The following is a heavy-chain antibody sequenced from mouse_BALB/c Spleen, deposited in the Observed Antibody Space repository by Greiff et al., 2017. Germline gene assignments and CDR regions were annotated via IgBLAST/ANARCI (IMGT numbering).Heavy chain of an antibody. Sequence: EVQLQQSGPGLVKPSQSLSLTCTVTGYSITSDYAWNWIRQFPGNKLEWMGYISYSGSTSYNPSLKSRISITRDTSKNQFFLQLNSVTTEDTATYYCATTMIIAMDYWGQGTSVTVSS. CDR2: ISYSGST. J-gene: IGHJ4*01. CDR3: ATTMIIAMDY. D-gene: IGHD2-4*01. CDR1: GYSITSDYA. V-gene: IGHV3-2*02.